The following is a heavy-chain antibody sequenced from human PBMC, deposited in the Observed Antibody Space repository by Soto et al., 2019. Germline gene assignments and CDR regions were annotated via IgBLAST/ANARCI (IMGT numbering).Heavy chain of an antibody. J-gene: IGHJ6*02. CDR2: ISGGGGST. CDR1: GFTFSAYA. CDR3: AREYCSGGSCRYYNYDLDV. D-gene: IGHD2-15*01. V-gene: IGHV3-23*01. Sequence: TGGSLRLSCAASGFTFSAYAMSWVRQAPGKGLEWVSAISGGGGSTYYADSVKGRLTISRDNSKNTLYLQMNSLRAEDTAVYYCAREYCSGGSCRYYNYDLDVWGQGTTVTVSS.